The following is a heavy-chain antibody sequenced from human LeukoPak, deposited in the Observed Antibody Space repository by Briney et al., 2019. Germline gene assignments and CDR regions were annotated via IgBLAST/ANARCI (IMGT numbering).Heavy chain of an antibody. CDR3: ATRRGYSSSWYGKGAFDI. V-gene: IGHV4-39*07. D-gene: IGHD6-13*01. CDR2: IFYSGST. Sequence: SETLSLTCTVSSGSISTSNYYWGWVRQPPGKALEWIGNIFYSGSTYYSPSLKSRVTKSLDTSRNQFSLKLNSVTAADTAVYYCATRRGYSSSWYGKGAFDIWGQGTMVTVSS. J-gene: IGHJ3*02. CDR1: SGSISTSNYY.